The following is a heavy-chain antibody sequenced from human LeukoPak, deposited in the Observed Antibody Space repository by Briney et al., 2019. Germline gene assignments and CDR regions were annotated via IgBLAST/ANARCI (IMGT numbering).Heavy chain of an antibody. Sequence: SETLSLTCTVSGGSISSSSYYWGWIRQPPGKGLEWIGNIFYSGSTYYSPSLNSRVTMSVDTSKDQFSLKLSSVTAADTAVYYCARGSIAAAGTVDYWGQGTLVTVSS. CDR1: GGSISSSSYY. CDR3: ARGSIAAAGTVDY. V-gene: IGHV4-39*07. J-gene: IGHJ4*02. D-gene: IGHD6-13*01. CDR2: IFYSGST.